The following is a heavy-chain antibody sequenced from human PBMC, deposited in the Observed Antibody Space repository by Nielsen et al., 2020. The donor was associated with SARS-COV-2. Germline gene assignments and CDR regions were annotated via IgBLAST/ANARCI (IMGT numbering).Heavy chain of an antibody. CDR3: ARDFKGYCSSSSCLDAFDI. CDR1: GFTFSSYC. Sequence: GGSLRLSCAASGFTFSSYCMSWVRQAPGKGLEWVANIKQDGSEKYYVDSVKGRFTISRDNAKNSLYLQMNSLRAEDTAVYYCARDFKGYCSSSSCLDAFDIWGQGTMVTVSS. V-gene: IGHV3-7*01. D-gene: IGHD2-2*01. J-gene: IGHJ3*02. CDR2: IKQDGSEK.